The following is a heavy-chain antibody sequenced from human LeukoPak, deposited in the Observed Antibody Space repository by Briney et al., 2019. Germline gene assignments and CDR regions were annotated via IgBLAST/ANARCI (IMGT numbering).Heavy chain of an antibody. CDR2: IYSGGST. D-gene: IGHD2-2*01. CDR3: ARAVVVPAATYYYYYYMDV. V-gene: IGHV3-66*02. J-gene: IGHJ6*03. Sequence: GGSLRLSCAASGFTVSSNYMSWVRQAPGKGLEWVSVIYSGGSTYYADSVKGRFTISRDNSKNTLYLQMNSLRAKDTAEYYCARAVVVPAATYYYYYYMDVWGKGTTVTVSS. CDR1: GFTVSSNY.